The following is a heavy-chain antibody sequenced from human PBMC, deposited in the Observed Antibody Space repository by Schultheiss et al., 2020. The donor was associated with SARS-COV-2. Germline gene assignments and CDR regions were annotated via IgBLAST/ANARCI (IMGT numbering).Heavy chain of an antibody. D-gene: IGHD6-6*01. J-gene: IGHJ6*02. Sequence: GSLRLSCAVSGYSISSGYYWSWIRQPPGKGLEWIGEINHSGSTNYNPSLKSRVTISVDTSKNQFSLKLSSVTAADTAVYYCARGPRGAARRGGYYYSYGMDVWGQGTTVTVSS. V-gene: IGHV4-34*01. CDR2: INHSGST. CDR1: GYSISSGYY. CDR3: ARGPRGAARRGGYYYSYGMDV.